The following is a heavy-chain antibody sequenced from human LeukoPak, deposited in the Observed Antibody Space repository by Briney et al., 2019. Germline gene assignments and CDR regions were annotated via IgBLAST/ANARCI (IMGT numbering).Heavy chain of an antibody. Sequence: SVKVSCKASGGTFSSYAISWVRQAPGQGLEWMGGIIPIFGTANYAQKFQGRVTITADESTSTAYMELSSLRSEDTAVYYCARRLVITKSLDYWGQGTLVTVSS. CDR1: GGTFSSYA. CDR2: IIPIFGTA. V-gene: IGHV1-69*13. D-gene: IGHD3-22*01. CDR3: ARRLVITKSLDY. J-gene: IGHJ4*02.